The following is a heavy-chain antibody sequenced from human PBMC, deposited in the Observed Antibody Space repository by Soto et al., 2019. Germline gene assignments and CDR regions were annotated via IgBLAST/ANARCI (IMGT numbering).Heavy chain of an antibody. CDR1: GFTFDDYA. CDR2: ISWNSGSI. D-gene: IGHD3-22*01. CDR3: AKDKDYYDSSGYYDY. Sequence: PGGSLRLSCAASGFTFDDYAMHWVRQAPGKGLEWVSGISWNSGSIGYADSVKGRFTISRDNAKNSLYLQMNSLRAEDTALYYCAKDKDYYDSSGYYDYWGQGTLVTVSS. V-gene: IGHV3-9*01. J-gene: IGHJ4*02.